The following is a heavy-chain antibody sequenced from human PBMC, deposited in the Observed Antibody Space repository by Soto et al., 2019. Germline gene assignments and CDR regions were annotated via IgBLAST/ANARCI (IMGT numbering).Heavy chain of an antibody. Sequence: SDTLSLTFVVSGYSIRIVDSWNWVRQSPEMGLQWIWTIFHNGNSSYNPSLKIRLTISVDTSGNEFSLNLRFVTAADTAIYYCARSEAIFTPTGGIDXGGQGTTVTVSX. J-gene: IGHJ6*02. D-gene: IGHD3-3*01. CDR1: GYSIRIVDS. CDR2: IFHNGNS. V-gene: IGHV4-38-2*01. CDR3: ARSEAIFTPTGGIDX.